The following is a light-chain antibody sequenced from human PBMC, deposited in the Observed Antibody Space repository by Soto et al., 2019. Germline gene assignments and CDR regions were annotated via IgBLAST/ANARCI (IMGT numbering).Light chain of an antibody. Sequence: QSVLTQPPSVSGAPGRRVTISCTGSSSNVGAGYDVHWYQLLPGTAPKLLIYDNNNRPSEVPDRFSGSKSGTSASLAITGLQAEDEADYYCQSYDSSLSGWVFGTGTKLTVL. CDR1: SSNVGAGYD. J-gene: IGLJ1*01. V-gene: IGLV1-40*01. CDR2: DNN. CDR3: QSYDSSLSGWV.